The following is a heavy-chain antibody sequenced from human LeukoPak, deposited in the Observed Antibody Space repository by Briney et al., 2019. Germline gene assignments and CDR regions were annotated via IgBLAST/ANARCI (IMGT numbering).Heavy chain of an antibody. V-gene: IGHV4-59*01. Sequence: SETLSLTCTVSGGSISSYYWSWIRQPPGKGLEGIGYIYYSGSTNYNPSLKSRVTISVDTSKNQFSLKLSSVTAADTAVYYCAATYYYDSSGYKGWFDPWGQGTLVTVSS. CDR1: GGSISSYY. D-gene: IGHD3-22*01. J-gene: IGHJ5*02. CDR2: IYYSGST. CDR3: AATYYYDSSGYKGWFDP.